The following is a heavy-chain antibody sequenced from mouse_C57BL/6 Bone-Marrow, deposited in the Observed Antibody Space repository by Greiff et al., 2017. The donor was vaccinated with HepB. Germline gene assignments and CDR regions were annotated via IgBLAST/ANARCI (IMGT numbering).Heavy chain of an antibody. D-gene: IGHD2-3*01. Sequence: QVTLKESGPGILQPSQTLSLTCSFSGFSLSTFGMGVGWIRQPSGKGLEWLAHIWWDDDKYYNPALKSRLTISKDTSKNQVFLKIANVDTADTVTYYCDRIGRYSDGYYLYFDVWGTGTTVTVSS. CDR3: DRIGRYSDGYYLYFDV. J-gene: IGHJ1*03. V-gene: IGHV8-8*01. CDR1: GFSLSTFGMG. CDR2: IWWDDDK.